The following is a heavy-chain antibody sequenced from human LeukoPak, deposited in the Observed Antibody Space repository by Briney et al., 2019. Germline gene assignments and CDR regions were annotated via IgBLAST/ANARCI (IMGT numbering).Heavy chain of an antibody. V-gene: IGHV3-7*01. CDR2: KKQEGSEK. Sequence: PGGSLRLSCAASGFTFSLFAMHWVRQAPGKGLEWVANKKQEGSEKYYVDSVKGRFTISRDNAKNSLYLQMNSLRAEDTAVYYCAREGAEITWSFLYYYYYMDVWGKGTTVTVSS. CDR1: GFTFSLFA. D-gene: IGHD3-16*01. J-gene: IGHJ6*03. CDR3: AREGAEITWSFLYYYYYMDV.